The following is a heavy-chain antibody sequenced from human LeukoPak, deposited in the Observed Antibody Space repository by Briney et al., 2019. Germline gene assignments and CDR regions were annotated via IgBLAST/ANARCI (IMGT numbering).Heavy chain of an antibody. CDR3: AKSLLRDYSS. CDR2: TSRPGGST. V-gene: IGHV3-23*01. Sequence: GGSLRLSCSASGFTVSSYAMSWVRQAPGKWLEVVSATSRPGGSTYSAHSVKGRFTISRDNSKNTLYLQMNSLRAEDTAVYYCAKSLLRDYSSWGQGTLVTVSS. J-gene: IGHJ5*02. D-gene: IGHD4-17*01. CDR1: GFTVSSYA.